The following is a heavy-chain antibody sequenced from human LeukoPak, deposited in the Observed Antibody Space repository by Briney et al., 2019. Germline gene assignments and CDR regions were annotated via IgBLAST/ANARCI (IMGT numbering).Heavy chain of an antibody. V-gene: IGHV3-53*01. D-gene: IGHD1-26*01. J-gene: IGHJ4*02. CDR2: IYSDGPT. Sequence: PGASLRLSCAASGFTVSTNYMSWVHQAPGKGLEWVSIIYSDGPTYYADSVKGRFTISRDDSKNTLYLHMNSLRAEDTAVYHCARGGSYLDYWGQGALVAVSS. CDR1: GFTVSTNY. CDR3: ARGGSYLDY.